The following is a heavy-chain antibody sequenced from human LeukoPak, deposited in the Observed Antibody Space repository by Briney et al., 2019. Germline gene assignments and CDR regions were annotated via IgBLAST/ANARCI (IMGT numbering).Heavy chain of an antibody. CDR1: GFTFSSYW. CDR3: ASRYSYGQLSYYYYYMDV. CDR2: IKQDGSEK. V-gene: IGHV3-7*01. J-gene: IGHJ6*03. Sequence: PGGSLRLSCAASGFTFSSYWMSWVRQAPGKGLEWVANIKQDGSEKYYVDSVKGRFTISRDNAKNSLYLQMNSLRAEDTAVYYCASRYSYGQLSYYYYYMDVWGKGTTVTVSS. D-gene: IGHD5-18*01.